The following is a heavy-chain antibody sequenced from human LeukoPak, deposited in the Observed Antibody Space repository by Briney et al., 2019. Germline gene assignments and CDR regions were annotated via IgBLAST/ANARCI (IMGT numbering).Heavy chain of an antibody. D-gene: IGHD6-19*01. CDR3: ARVEQWLSIDY. CDR2: IYYSGST. Sequence: SSETLSLTCTVSGGSVSSGSYYWSWIRQPPGKGLEWIGYIYYSGSTNYNPSLKSRVTISVDTSKNQFSLKLSSVTAADTAVYYCARVEQWLSIDYWGQGTLVTVSS. CDR1: GGSVSSGSYY. V-gene: IGHV4-61*01. J-gene: IGHJ4*02.